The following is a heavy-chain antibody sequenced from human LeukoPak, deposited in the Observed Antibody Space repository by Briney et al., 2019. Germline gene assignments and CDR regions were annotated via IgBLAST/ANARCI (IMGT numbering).Heavy chain of an antibody. CDR1: GGSISSYY. D-gene: IGHD6-13*01. CDR2: INHSGST. CDR3: ARRLRYSSSWYVDY. Sequence: PSETLSLTCTVSGGSISSYYWSWIRQPPGKGLEWIGEINHSGSTNYNPSLKSRVTISVDTSKNQFSLKLSSVTAADTAVYYCARRLRYSSSWYVDYWGQGTLVTVSS. V-gene: IGHV4-34*01. J-gene: IGHJ4*02.